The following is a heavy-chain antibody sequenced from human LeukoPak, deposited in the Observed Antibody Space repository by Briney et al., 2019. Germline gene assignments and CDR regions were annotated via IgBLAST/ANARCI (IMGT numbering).Heavy chain of an antibody. V-gene: IGHV4-59*01. CDR2: IYYSRST. J-gene: IGHJ4*02. D-gene: IGHD1-26*01. CDR3: ARSTYPWERDGDFDY. CDR1: GGSISSYY. Sequence: SETLSLTCTVSGGSISSYYWSWIRQPPGKGLEWIGYIYYSRSTNYNPSLKSRVTISVDTSKNQFSLKLSSVTAADTAVYYCARSTYPWERDGDFDYWGQGTLVTVSS.